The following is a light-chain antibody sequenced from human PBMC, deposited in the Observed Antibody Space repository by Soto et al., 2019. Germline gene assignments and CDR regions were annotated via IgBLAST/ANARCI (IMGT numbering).Light chain of an antibody. CDR2: DAY. Sequence: EVVLTQSPVTLSLSPGERATLSCRASQSFRGLLAWYQQKPGQAPRLLIYDAYNRATGIPPRFRGSGSGPDFTLAFSSLEPEDSAVFYCQQRHMWPITFGQGTRLEIK. V-gene: IGKV3-11*01. CDR1: QSFRGL. J-gene: IGKJ5*01. CDR3: QQRHMWPIT.